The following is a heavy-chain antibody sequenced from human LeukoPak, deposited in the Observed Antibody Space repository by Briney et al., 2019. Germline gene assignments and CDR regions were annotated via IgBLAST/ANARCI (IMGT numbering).Heavy chain of an antibody. CDR1: GFTFSSYA. V-gene: IGHV3-23*01. Sequence: TGGSLRLSCAASGFTFSSYAMSWVRQAPGKGLEWVSAISGSGGSTYYADSVKGRFTISRDNSKNTLYLQMNSLRAEDTAVYYCAKDPRRYQLVLLQYPHTIDYWGQGTLVTISS. CDR2: ISGSGGST. CDR3: AKDPRRYQLVLLQYPHTIDY. D-gene: IGHD2-2*01. J-gene: IGHJ4*02.